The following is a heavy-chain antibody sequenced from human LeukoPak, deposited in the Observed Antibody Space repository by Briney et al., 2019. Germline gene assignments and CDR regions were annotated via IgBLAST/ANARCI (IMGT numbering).Heavy chain of an antibody. V-gene: IGHV2-5*01. J-gene: IGHJ4*02. CDR1: GFSLTTSGVG. D-gene: IGHD4-17*01. Sequence: SGPTLVNPTQTLTLTCSFPGFSLTTSGVGVGWIRQSPGKALEWLALTYWNNDNRYSPSLKTRLTITKDTSKNQVVLTMTEMDPVDTATYYCAHYGDYRFMYYFDYWGQGTLVTVSS. CDR2: TYWNNDN. CDR3: AHYGDYRFMYYFDY.